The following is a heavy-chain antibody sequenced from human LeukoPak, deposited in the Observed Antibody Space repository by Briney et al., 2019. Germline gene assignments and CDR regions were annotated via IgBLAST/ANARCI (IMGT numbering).Heavy chain of an antibody. J-gene: IGHJ4*02. CDR2: IYYSGST. D-gene: IGHD5-12*01. CDR1: GCSISSSSYY. V-gene: IGHV4-39*02. CDR3: ARDYDIGYAGY. Sequence: PSETLSLTCTVPGCSISSSSYYWGWIRQPPGKGLEWIGSIYYSGSTYYNWSLKSRVTISVDTSKNQFSLKLSSVTAADTAVYYCARDYDIGYAGYWGQGTLVTVSS.